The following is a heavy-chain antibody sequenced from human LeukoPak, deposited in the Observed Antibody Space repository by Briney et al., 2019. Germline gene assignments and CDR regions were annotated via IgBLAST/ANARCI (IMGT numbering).Heavy chain of an antibody. CDR1: GYIFTGYY. Sequence: ASVKVSCKASGYIFTGYYIYWVRQAPGQGLEWMGWINPNSGSTNYAQKLQGRVTMTTDTSTSTAYMELRSLRSDDTAVYYCARGIVGAPRLPDYWGQGTLVTVSS. D-gene: IGHD1-26*01. V-gene: IGHV1-18*04. CDR3: ARGIVGAPRLPDY. CDR2: INPNSGST. J-gene: IGHJ4*02.